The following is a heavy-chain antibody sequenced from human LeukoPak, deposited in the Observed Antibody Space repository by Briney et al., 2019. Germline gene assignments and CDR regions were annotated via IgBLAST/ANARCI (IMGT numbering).Heavy chain of an antibody. CDR3: ARLRPLLDQLLYFAFDS. D-gene: IGHD2-2*02. CDR1: NGSISSHF. Sequence: PSETLSLTCSVSNGSISSHFWTWVRQPPGKGLEWIGHIRYSGSTNYNPSLKSRVTMSLDTSKNQFSLKLTSVTAADTAIFYCARLRPLLDQLLYFAFDSWGQGTLVTVSS. CDR2: IRYSGST. J-gene: IGHJ4*02. V-gene: IGHV4-59*11.